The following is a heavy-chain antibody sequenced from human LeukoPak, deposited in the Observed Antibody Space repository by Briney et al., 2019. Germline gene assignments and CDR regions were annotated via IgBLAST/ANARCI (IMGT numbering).Heavy chain of an antibody. Sequence: SQTLSLTCTVSGGSIRSGDYYWSWIRQPPGKGLEWIGEINHSGSTNYNPSLKSRVTISVDTSKNRFSLKLSSVTAADTAVYYCARPSISGDCSSTSCYTGGWFDPWGQGTLVTVSS. CDR2: INHSGST. J-gene: IGHJ5*02. D-gene: IGHD2-2*02. CDR1: GGSIRSGDYY. V-gene: IGHV4-30-4*08. CDR3: ARPSISGDCSSTSCYTGGWFDP.